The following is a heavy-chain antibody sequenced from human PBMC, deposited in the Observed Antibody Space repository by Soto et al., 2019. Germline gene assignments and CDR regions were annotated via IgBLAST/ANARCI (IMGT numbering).Heavy chain of an antibody. CDR2: IYLSCGST. Sequence: ASVKVSCKASGYTFTSYYMHWVRQAPGQGFEWMGIIYLSCGSTTFAQKFQGRVTMTRDTSTSSVYMELSSLRSEDTAVYYCARSDFDWLSQARYYFDYWGQGTLVTVSS. CDR1: GYTFTSYY. V-gene: IGHV1-46*01. CDR3: ARSDFDWLSQARYYFDY. J-gene: IGHJ4*02. D-gene: IGHD3-9*01.